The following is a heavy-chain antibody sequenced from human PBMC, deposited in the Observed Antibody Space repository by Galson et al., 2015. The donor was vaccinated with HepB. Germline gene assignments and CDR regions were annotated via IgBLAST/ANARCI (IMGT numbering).Heavy chain of an antibody. CDR3: ARGPGMREWFRYYWFDP. V-gene: IGHV4-34*01. CDR2: INHSGST. Sequence: WSWIRQPPGKGLEWIGEINHSGSTNYNPSLKSRVTISVDTSKNQFSLKLSSVTAADTAVYYCARGPGMREWFRYYWFDPWGQGTLVTVSS. J-gene: IGHJ5*02. D-gene: IGHD3-3*01.